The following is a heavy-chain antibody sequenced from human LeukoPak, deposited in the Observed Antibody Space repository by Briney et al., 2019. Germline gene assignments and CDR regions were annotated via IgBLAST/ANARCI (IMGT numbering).Heavy chain of an antibody. CDR3: AKGSSGYFFDL. Sequence: GGSLRLSCAVSGFIFNNYGLVWVRQAPGKGLEWVSAISNDGGGTTYADFVKGRFSVSRDNSKNTLFLQMNSLRAEDTALYYCAKGSSGYFFDLWGQGTLVTVSS. D-gene: IGHD3-22*01. J-gene: IGHJ4*02. V-gene: IGHV3-23*01. CDR1: GFIFNNYG. CDR2: ISNDGGGT.